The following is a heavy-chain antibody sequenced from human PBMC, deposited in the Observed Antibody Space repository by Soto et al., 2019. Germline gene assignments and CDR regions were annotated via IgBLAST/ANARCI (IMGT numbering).Heavy chain of an antibody. V-gene: IGHV3-15*01. CDR3: IASFGVSGAYDI. D-gene: IGHD3-10*01. J-gene: IGHJ3*02. CDR1: GFTFSSYA. Sequence: EVQLLESGGGLVQPGGSLRLSCAASGFTFSSYAMSWVRQAPGKGLECVGRIKNKQDGGTIDYPAPVKDRFTISGDDSKNTLYLQMNSLKTDDTAVYYCIASFGVSGAYDIWGQGTMVTVSS. CDR2: IKNKQDGGTI.